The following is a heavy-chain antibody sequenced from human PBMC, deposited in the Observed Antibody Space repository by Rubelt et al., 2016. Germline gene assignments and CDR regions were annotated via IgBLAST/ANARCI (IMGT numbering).Heavy chain of an antibody. J-gene: IGHJ4*02. Sequence: QLLESGGDLVQPGGSLRLSCVASGFTFSNYAMSWVRQAPGKGLEWVSGIGVTEGTTYYADSVKGRFTISRDNSKNTLYLQVNSRRAEDTAVYYCAREVSSGSYFDYWGQGALVTASS. D-gene: IGHD3-22*01. CDR2: IGVTEGTT. CDR1: GFTFSNYA. V-gene: IGHV3-23*01. CDR3: AREVSSGSYFDY.